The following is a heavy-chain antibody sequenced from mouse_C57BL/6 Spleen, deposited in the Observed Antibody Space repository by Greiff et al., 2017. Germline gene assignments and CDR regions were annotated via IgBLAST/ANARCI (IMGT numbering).Heavy chain of an antibody. CDR1: GYTFTSYW. V-gene: IGHV1-52*01. D-gene: IGHD2-4*01. CDR2: IDPSDSET. Sequence: QVQLQQPGAELVRPGSSVKLSCKASGYTFTSYWMHWVKQRPIQGLEWIGNIDPSDSETHYNQKFKDKATLTVDKSSSTAYMQISSLTSEDSAVYYCARVDDYDVGYFDYWGQGTTLTVSS. J-gene: IGHJ2*01. CDR3: ARVDDYDVGYFDY.